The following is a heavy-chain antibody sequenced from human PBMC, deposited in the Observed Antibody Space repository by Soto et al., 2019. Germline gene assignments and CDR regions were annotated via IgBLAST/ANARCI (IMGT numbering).Heavy chain of an antibody. Sequence: EVQLVESGGGLVKPGGSLRLSCAASGFTFTRYSMNWVRQAPGKGLEWVSSISSTTNYIYYGDSKKGRFTISRDNAKNSLYLEMNSLRADDTAVYHCARVETTMIVVALRSWGQGTLVTVSS. D-gene: IGHD3-22*01. CDR1: GFTFTRYS. V-gene: IGHV3-21*04. J-gene: IGHJ4*02. CDR3: ARVETTMIVVALRS. CDR2: ISSTTNYI.